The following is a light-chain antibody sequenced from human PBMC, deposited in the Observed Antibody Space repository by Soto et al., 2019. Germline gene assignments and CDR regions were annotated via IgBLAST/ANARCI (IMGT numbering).Light chain of an antibody. Sequence: DIQMTQSPAALSAFVGDRVTITCRASESISRRLAWYQHTPGKAPKLLIYDASALQSGVPTRFSGSGSGTEFSLTNSSLQPDDSATYYCQHYNSHSGTFGQRTKVEIK. CDR1: ESISRR. V-gene: IGKV1-5*01. CDR2: DAS. CDR3: QHYNSHSGT. J-gene: IGKJ1*01.